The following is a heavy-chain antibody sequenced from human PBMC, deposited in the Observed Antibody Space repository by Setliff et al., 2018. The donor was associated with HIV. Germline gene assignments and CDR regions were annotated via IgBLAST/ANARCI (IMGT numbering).Heavy chain of an antibody. Sequence: GGSLRLSCEASAFIFTTYGMHWVRQAPGKGLEWIAFIRYDGSSTSYADSVKGRFTISRDNAKNTMYLQMNSLRAEDTAVYYCARGGVGSTGLDSWGQGTPVTVSS. CDR2: IRYDGSST. V-gene: IGHV3-30*02. D-gene: IGHD3-3*01. CDR3: ARGGVGSTGLDS. CDR1: AFIFTTYG. J-gene: IGHJ4*02.